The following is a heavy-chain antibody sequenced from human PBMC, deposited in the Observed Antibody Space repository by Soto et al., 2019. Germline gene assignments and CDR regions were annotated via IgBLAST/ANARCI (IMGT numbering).Heavy chain of an antibody. V-gene: IGHV3-23*01. CDR3: PTPNWNDPHRHY. Sequence: EVQLLESGGGLVQPGGSLRLSCAASGFTFSSYAMSWVRQAPGKGLEWVSAISGSGGSTYYADSVKGRFTISRDNSKNTLYLQMNSLRAEDTAVYYCPTPNWNDPHRHYWGQGTLVTVSS. CDR2: ISGSGGST. J-gene: IGHJ4*02. CDR1: GFTFSSYA. D-gene: IGHD1-1*01.